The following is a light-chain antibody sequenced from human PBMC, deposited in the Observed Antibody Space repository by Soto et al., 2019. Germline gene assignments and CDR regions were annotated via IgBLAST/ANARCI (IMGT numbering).Light chain of an antibody. Sequence: DIQMTQSPSTLSASVGDRVTITCRASQSIDNWLAWYQQKPGKAPKLLIYKTSSLGSGAPSRFSGSASGTEFTLTISSLQPDDFATYYCQQYYTMYTFGRGTKLEIK. CDR2: KTS. CDR1: QSIDNW. J-gene: IGKJ2*01. CDR3: QQYYTMYT. V-gene: IGKV1-5*03.